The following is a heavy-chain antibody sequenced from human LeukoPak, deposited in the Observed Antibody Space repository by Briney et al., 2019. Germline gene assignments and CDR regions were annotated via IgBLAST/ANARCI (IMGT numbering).Heavy chain of an antibody. Sequence: SETLSLTCTVSGGSISSSSYYWGWIRQPPGKGLEWIGSIYYSGSTYYNPSLKSRVTISVDTSKNQFSLKLSSVTAADTAVYYCARALSRYQLLLPWGQGTLVTVSS. V-gene: IGHV4-39*07. CDR3: ARALSRYQLLLP. D-gene: IGHD2-2*01. J-gene: IGHJ5*02. CDR2: IYYSGST. CDR1: GGSISSSSYY.